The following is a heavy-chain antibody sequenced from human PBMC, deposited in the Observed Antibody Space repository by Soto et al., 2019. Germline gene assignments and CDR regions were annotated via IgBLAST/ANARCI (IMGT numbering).Heavy chain of an antibody. D-gene: IGHD5-18*01. J-gene: IGHJ6*01. V-gene: IGHV3-33*01. CDR1: GFSFSSYA. Sequence: QEQLVEFGGGVVQPGRSLRLSCAASGFSFSSYAMHWVRQAPGKGLEWVALIWHDGSTTSYADSVKGRFTISRDNSKNTHYLQMNNLRAEDTAVYYCARDVETTKANYYYYGMD. CDR2: IWHDGSTT. CDR3: ARDVETTKANYYYYGMD.